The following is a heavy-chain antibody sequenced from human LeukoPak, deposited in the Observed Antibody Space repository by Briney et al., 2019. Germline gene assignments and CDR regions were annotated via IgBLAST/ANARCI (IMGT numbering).Heavy chain of an antibody. CDR3: ARDQDWDLQSLRYFDY. Sequence: NPSETLSLTCTVSGGSVSSGPYYWSWIRQPPGKGLEWIGYIYYSGSTNYNPSLESRVTISIDTSKNQFSLRLSSVTAADTAVYYCARDQDWDLQSLRYFDYWGQGTLVIVSS. V-gene: IGHV4-61*01. CDR2: IYYSGST. J-gene: IGHJ4*02. D-gene: IGHD1-26*01. CDR1: GGSVSSGPYY.